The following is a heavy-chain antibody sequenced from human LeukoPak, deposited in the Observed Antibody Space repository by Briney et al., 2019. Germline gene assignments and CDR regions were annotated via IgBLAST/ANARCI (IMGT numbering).Heavy chain of an antibody. CDR3: ARVGAAARSFDY. D-gene: IGHD6-13*01. Sequence: SETLSLTCTVSGVSISSSSYYWGWIRQPPGKGLEWIGYIYYSGSTNYNPSLKSRVTISVDTSKNQFSLKLSSVTAADTAVYYCARVGAAARSFDYWGQGTLVTVSS. V-gene: IGHV4-61*05. CDR2: IYYSGST. CDR1: GVSISSSSYY. J-gene: IGHJ4*02.